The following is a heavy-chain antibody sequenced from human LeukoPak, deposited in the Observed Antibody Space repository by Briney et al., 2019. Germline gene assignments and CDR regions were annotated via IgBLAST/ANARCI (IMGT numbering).Heavy chain of an antibody. V-gene: IGHV1-18*01. CDR1: GYTFTSYG. J-gene: IGHJ4*02. CDR3: ARGGSGTWFCHDY. D-gene: IGHD2-15*01. CDR2: ISAYNGNT. Sequence: ASVKVSCKASGYTFTSYGISWVRQAPGQGLEWMGWISAYNGNTNYAQKFQGRVTMTRDTSTSTVYMELTSLRSEDTAVYYCARGGSGTWFCHDYWGQGTLVTVSS.